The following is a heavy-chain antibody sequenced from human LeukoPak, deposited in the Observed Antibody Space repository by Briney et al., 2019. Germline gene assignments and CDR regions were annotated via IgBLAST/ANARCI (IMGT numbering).Heavy chain of an antibody. CDR3: ARRTDGYSHP. Sequence: SETLSLTCTVSGGSINRSNYYWGWTRQPPGKGLEWIGSISYTGSTDYNPSLKSRVSISVDTSKNQFSLKLSSVTAADTAVYYCARRTDGYSHPWGQGTLVTVSS. V-gene: IGHV4-39*07. CDR2: ISYTGST. D-gene: IGHD5-24*01. J-gene: IGHJ5*02. CDR1: GGSINRSNYY.